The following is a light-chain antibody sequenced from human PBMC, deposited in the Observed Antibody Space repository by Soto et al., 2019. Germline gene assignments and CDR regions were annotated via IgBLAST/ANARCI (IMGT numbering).Light chain of an antibody. Sequence: EIQVSHSASSLSASVGDRVTITCRASQSISSYLNWYQQKPGKAPKLLIYAASSLQSGVPSRFSGSGSGTEFALTISSLQPDDFATYYCQQYNSYSWTFGPGTKV. J-gene: IGKJ1*01. CDR3: QQYNSYSWT. V-gene: IGKV1-39*01. CDR2: AAS. CDR1: QSISSY.